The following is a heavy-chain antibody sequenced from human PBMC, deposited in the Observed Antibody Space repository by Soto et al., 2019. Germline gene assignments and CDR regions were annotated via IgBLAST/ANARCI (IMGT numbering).Heavy chain of an antibody. Sequence: PSETLSLTCTVSGGPVSSGSYYWSCIRKPQWKGLEWIWYIYYSGSTNYNPSLKSRVTISVDTSKNQFSLKMSSVTAADTAVYYCARHYDYVWGSYLYFDYWGQGTLVTVYS. J-gene: IGHJ4*02. CDR1: GGPVSSGSYY. D-gene: IGHD3-16*01. CDR3: ARHYDYVWGSYLYFDY. V-gene: IGHV4-61*01. CDR2: IYYSGST.